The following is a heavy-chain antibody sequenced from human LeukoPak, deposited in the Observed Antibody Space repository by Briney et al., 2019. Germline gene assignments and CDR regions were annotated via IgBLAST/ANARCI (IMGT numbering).Heavy chain of an antibody. CDR3: AKERNLEIAVAGTIFDY. J-gene: IGHJ4*02. V-gene: IGHV3-66*01. CDR2: IYSGGDT. D-gene: IGHD6-19*01. CDR1: GFTVSSKY. Sequence: GGSLRLSCAASGFTVSSKYMSWVRQAPGKGLEWVSVIYSGGDTYYADSVKGRFTISRDNSKNMIYLEMSSLKAEDTAVYYCAKERNLEIAVAGTIFDYWGQGTLVTVS.